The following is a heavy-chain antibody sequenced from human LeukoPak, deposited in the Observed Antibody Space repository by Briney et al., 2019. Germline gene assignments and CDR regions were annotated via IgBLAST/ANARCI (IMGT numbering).Heavy chain of an antibody. CDR3: AKDFLFRFLVFDY. J-gene: IGHJ4*02. CDR2: LSGSGGST. CDR1: GFTFSSYP. Sequence: GGSLRLSCAVSGFTFSSYPMSWVRQAPGKGLEWVSALSGSGGSTYYADSVKGRFTISREHSKNTLYQQQNSMRAEDTAAYYCAKDFLFRFLVFDYWGQETRVTVSS. V-gene: IGHV3-23*01. D-gene: IGHD3-3*01.